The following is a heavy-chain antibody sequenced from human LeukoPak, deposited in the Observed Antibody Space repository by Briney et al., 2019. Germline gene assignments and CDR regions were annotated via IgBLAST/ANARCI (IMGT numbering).Heavy chain of an antibody. J-gene: IGHJ3*02. Sequence: GGSLRLSCAASRFSFSTYPMGWVRQAPGKGLEWVSGISASGDVTFHADPVKGRFTISRDSSKNTLYLQMTSLRAEDTAEYYCAKSLFTSATGTGRAFHIWGQGTMVTVSS. V-gene: IGHV3-23*01. D-gene: IGHD1-1*01. CDR1: RFSFSTYP. CDR2: ISASGDVT. CDR3: AKSLFTSATGTGRAFHI.